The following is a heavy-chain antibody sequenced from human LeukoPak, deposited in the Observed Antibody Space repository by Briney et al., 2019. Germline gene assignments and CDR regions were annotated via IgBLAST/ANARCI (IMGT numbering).Heavy chain of an antibody. CDR2: VSESGDTT. Sequence: GGSLRLSWVVYGFTFSSYAMNWVRQAPGKGLEWVSGVSESGDTTYDADSVKGRFTISRDNSKNTLYLQMNSLRVEDTAVYYCAKGSFPLDYWGQGTLVTVSS. D-gene: IGHD3-10*01. V-gene: IGHV3-23*01. CDR3: AKGSFPLDY. CDR1: GFTFSSYA. J-gene: IGHJ4*02.